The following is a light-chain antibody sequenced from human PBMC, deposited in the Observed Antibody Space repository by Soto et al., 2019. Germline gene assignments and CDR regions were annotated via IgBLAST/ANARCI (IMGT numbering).Light chain of an antibody. Sequence: QSVLTQPPSASGSPGQSVTISCTGTSSDIGGYKYVSWYQQHPGKAPKLIIYEVSERPSGVPDRFSGSKSGNTASLTVSGLQAEDEADYYCRSYAGSNNYVFGTGTKVTVL. V-gene: IGLV2-8*01. CDR2: EVS. CDR1: SSDIGGYKY. CDR3: RSYAGSNNYV. J-gene: IGLJ1*01.